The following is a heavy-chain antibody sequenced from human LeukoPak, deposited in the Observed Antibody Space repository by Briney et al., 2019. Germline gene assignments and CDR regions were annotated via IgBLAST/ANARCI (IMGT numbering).Heavy chain of an antibody. V-gene: IGHV3-30-3*01. D-gene: IGHD1-26*01. CDR1: GFTFSSYA. CDR3: ARGGVVGSYYYFDY. CDR2: ISYDGGNK. Sequence: GGSLRLSCAASGFTFSSYAMHWVRQAPGKGLEWVAVISYDGGNKYYADSVKGRFTISRDNSKNTLYLQMNSLRAEDTAVYYCARGGVVGSYYYFDYWGQGTLVTVSS. J-gene: IGHJ4*02.